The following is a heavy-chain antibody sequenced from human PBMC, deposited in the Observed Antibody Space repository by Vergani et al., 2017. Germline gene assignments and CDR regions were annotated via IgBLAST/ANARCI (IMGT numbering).Heavy chain of an antibody. D-gene: IGHD3-9*01. CDR2: IYHSGGA. V-gene: IGHV4-39*01. CDR1: GGSITSSSYY. CDR3: ARTESFILRYFHWAL. Sequence: QLHLQESGPGLVKPSENLSLTCTVSGGSITSSSYYWGWIRQPPGKGLECIGNIYHSGGAYYNPSRKGRVTISVDTSKNQFSLEVTSVNAADTAIYFWARTESFILRYFHWALWGQGTLVTVSS. J-gene: IGHJ4*02.